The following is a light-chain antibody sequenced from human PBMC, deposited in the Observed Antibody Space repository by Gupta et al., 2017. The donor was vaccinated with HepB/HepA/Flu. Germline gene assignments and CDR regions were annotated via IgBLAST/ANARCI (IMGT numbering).Light chain of an antibody. CDR3: NSRDSSGNHLL. V-gene: IGLV3-19*01. CDR2: VTN. J-gene: IGLJ2*01. Sequence: SSDLTQAPAVSVALGQTVRLTCQGDSLRNYYASWYQQKAGQAPQLVIYVTNNQPPGIPDPFSGSSSGNTASLTITGAQAEDEADYFCNSRDSSGNHLLFGGGTKLTVL. CDR1: SLRNYY.